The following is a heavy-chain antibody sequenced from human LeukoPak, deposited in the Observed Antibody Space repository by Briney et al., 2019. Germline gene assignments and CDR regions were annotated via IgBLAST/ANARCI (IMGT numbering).Heavy chain of an antibody. CDR3: AREGNGQWLWGNWFDP. D-gene: IGHD6-19*01. J-gene: IGHJ5*02. CDR1: GYTFTSYA. V-gene: IGHV7-4-1*02. CDR2: INTNTGNP. Sequence: ASVKVSCKASGYTFTSYAMNWVRQAPGQGLEWMGWINTNTGNPTYAQGFTGRFVFSLDTSVSTAYLQISSLKAEDTAVYYCAREGNGQWLWGNWFDPWGQGTLVTVSS.